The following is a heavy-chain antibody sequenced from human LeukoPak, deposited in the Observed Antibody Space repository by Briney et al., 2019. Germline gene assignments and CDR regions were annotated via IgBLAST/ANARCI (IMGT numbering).Heavy chain of an antibody. CDR1: GGTFSSYA. D-gene: IGHD2-2*01. Sequence: ASVKVSCKASGGTFSSYAISWVRQAPGQGLEWMGGIIPIFGTANYAQKFQGRVTITTDESTSTAYMELSSLRSEDTAVYYCASGNCSSTSCAGYYYYYYMDVWGKGTTVTVSS. CDR3: ASGNCSSTSCAGYYYYYYMDV. V-gene: IGHV1-69*05. CDR2: IIPIFGTA. J-gene: IGHJ6*03.